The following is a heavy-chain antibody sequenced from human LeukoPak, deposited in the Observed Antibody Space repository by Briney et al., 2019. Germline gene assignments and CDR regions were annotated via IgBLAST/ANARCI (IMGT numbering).Heavy chain of an antibody. Sequence: GASVKVSCKASEYTFTGYYMHWVRQAPGQGLEWMGWTNPNSGGTNYAQKFQGRVTMTRDTSISTAYMELSSLRPEDTAIYYCANIAAAATDSWGQGTLVTVSS. CDR1: EYTFTGYY. CDR3: ANIAAAATDS. CDR2: TNPNSGGT. D-gene: IGHD6-13*01. V-gene: IGHV1-2*02. J-gene: IGHJ4*02.